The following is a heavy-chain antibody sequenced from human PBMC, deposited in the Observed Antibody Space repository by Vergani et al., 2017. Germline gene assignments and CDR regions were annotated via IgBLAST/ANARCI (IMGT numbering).Heavy chain of an antibody. CDR1: GFTFSSYA. CDR2: ISGSGGST. V-gene: IGHV3-23*01. J-gene: IGHJ3*02. Sequence: EVQLLESGGGLVQPGGSLRLSCAASGFTFSSYAMSWVRQAPGKGLEWVSAISGSGGSTSYADSVKGRFTISRDNSKNTLSLQMNSLRAAHTAVYYCANLIVVPAATGAFDIWGQGTMVTVSS. CDR3: ANLIVVPAATGAFDI. D-gene: IGHD2-2*01.